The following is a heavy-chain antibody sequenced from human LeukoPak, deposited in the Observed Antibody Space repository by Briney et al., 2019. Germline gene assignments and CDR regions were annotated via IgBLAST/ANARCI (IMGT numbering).Heavy chain of an antibody. CDR2: IHYTGST. Sequence: PSETLSLTCAVSGGSIRSSSYNWGWIRQPPGKGLELIGSIHYTGSTYYNPSLKSRVTISVDTSNNQFSLKLTSVTAADTAVYYCARLATPSTMAARGRSWFESWGQGTLVTVSS. J-gene: IGHJ5*01. V-gene: IGHV4-39*07. CDR3: ARLATPSTMAARGRSWFES. CDR1: GGSIRSSSYN. D-gene: IGHD6-6*01.